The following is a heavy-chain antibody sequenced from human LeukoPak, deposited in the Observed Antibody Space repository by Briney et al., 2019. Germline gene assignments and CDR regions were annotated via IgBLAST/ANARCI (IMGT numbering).Heavy chain of an antibody. CDR2: INPNSGGT. D-gene: IGHD3-10*01. CDR3: ARDRIGGLWFGELLDQYYFDY. Sequence: ASVKVSCKASGYSFTGYYMHWVRQAPGQGLEWMGWINPNSGGTNYAQKFQGRVTMTRDTSISTAYMEPSRLRSDDTAVYYCARDRIGGLWFGELLDQYYFDYWGQGTLVTVSS. CDR1: GYSFTGYY. J-gene: IGHJ4*02. V-gene: IGHV1-2*02.